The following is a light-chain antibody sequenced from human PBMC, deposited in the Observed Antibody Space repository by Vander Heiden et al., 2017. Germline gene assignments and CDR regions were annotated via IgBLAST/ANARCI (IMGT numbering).Light chain of an antibody. J-gene: IGLJ2*01. V-gene: IGLV2-14*01. CDR2: DVR. Sequence: SALTQPASVSGSPGQSITISCTGTSSDVGGYDYVSWYQQHPGKAPKLIISDVRNRPSGVSDRFAGSKSGNTASLAISGLQADDEADYYCSSYTSTSILVFGGGTKVTVL. CDR3: SSYTSTSILV. CDR1: SSDVGGYDY.